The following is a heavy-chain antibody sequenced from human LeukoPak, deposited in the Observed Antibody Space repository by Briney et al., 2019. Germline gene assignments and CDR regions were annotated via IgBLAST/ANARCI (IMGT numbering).Heavy chain of an antibody. J-gene: IGHJ4*02. CDR1: GFSFSSYW. CDR3: ARDSGVDAHNDY. CDR2: IKQDGSDK. D-gene: IGHD3-3*01. Sequence: GGSLRLSCAASGFSFSSYWMSWVRQAPGKGLEWVANIKQDGSDKYYLTSVRGRFTISRDNAKNSLYLQMNSLRDEDTAVYFCARDSGVDAHNDYWGQGTLVTVSS. V-gene: IGHV3-7*01.